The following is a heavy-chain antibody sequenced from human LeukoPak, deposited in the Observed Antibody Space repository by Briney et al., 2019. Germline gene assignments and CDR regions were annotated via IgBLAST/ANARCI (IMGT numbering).Heavy chain of an antibody. V-gene: IGHV1-3*01. CDR3: ARSVADNGGFDY. CDR1: GYTFTSYA. Sequence: ASVKVSCKASGYTFTSYAMHWVRQAPGQRLEWMGWINAGNGNTKYSQKFQGRVTMTRNTSISTAYMELSSLRSEDTAVYYCARSVADNGGFDYWGQGTLVTVSS. CDR2: INAGNGNT. D-gene: IGHD6-19*01. J-gene: IGHJ4*02.